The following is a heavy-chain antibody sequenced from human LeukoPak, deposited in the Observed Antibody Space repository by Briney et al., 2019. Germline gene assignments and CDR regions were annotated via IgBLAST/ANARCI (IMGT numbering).Heavy chain of an antibody. J-gene: IGHJ4*02. Sequence: GGSLRLSCAASGFTFSSYWMSWVRRAPGKGLEWVANIKQDGSERYYVDSVRGRFTISRDNARNSLYLQMNRLRVEDTAVYYCARITWEVLGFGYYFDYWGQGTLVTVSS. CDR3: ARITWEVLGFGYYFDY. V-gene: IGHV3-7*01. CDR1: GFTFSSYW. D-gene: IGHD1-26*01. CDR2: IKQDGSER.